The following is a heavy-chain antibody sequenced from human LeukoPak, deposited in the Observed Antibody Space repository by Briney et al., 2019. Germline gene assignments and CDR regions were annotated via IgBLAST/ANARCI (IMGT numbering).Heavy chain of an antibody. J-gene: IGHJ4*02. CDR2: ISYDGSNK. CDR1: GFTFSSYG. CDR3: AKQPYNWNSYFDY. Sequence: PGRSLRLSCAASGFTFSSYGMHWVRQAPGKGLEWVAVISYDGSNKYYADSVKGRFTISRDNSKNTLYLQMNSLRAEDTAVYYCAKQPYNWNSYFDYWGQGTLVTVSS. D-gene: IGHD1-7*01. V-gene: IGHV3-30*18.